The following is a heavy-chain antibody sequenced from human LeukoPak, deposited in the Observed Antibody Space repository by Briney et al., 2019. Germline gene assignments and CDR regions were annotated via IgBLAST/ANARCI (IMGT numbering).Heavy chain of an antibody. J-gene: IGHJ4*02. D-gene: IGHD1-26*01. Sequence: GRSLRLSCAAYGFTFSSYGLHWVRQAPGKGLEWVAVIWYDGSNKYYADSVKGRFTISRDNTKNTLYLQMNSLRAEDTAVYYCAKYSGYSNAYFDYWGQGTLVTVSS. V-gene: IGHV3-33*06. CDR1: GFTFSSYG. CDR2: IWYDGSNK. CDR3: AKYSGYSNAYFDY.